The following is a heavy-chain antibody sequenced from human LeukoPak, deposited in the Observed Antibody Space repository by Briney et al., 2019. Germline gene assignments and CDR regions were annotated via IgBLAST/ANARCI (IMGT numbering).Heavy chain of an antibody. V-gene: IGHV4-34*01. D-gene: IGHD2-15*01. CDR2: INHSGSA. J-gene: IGHJ5*02. CDR1: GGSFSGYY. CDR3: ARHLRLLGFDP. Sequence: SETLSLTCTVSGGSFSGYYCTWIRQPPGKGLEWIGEINHSGSANYNPSLKSRVTISLDTSKNQFSLKLSSVTAADTAVYYCARHLRLLGFDPWGQGTLVTVSS.